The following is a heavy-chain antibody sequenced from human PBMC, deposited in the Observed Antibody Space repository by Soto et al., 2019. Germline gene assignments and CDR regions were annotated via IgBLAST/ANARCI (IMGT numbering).Heavy chain of an antibody. CDR1: GGSISSYY. CDR2: IYYSGST. V-gene: IGHV4-59*01. D-gene: IGHD3-10*01. CDR3: ARVKWFGEFRYYYYGMDV. J-gene: IGHJ6*02. Sequence: SETLSLTCTVSGGSISSYYWSWIRQPPGKGLEWIGYIYYSGSTNYNPSLKSRVTISVDTSKNQFSLKLSSVTAADTAVYYCARVKWFGEFRYYYYGMDVWGQGTTVTVSS.